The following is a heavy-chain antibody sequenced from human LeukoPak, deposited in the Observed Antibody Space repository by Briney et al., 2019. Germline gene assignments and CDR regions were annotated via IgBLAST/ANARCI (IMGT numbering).Heavy chain of an antibody. CDR2: INPSGGST. CDR3: ARDPENVLRYAE. CDR1: GYTFTSYY. D-gene: IGHD3-9*01. V-gene: IGHV1-46*01. J-gene: IGHJ4*02. Sequence: VASVKVSCKAPGYTFTSYYIHWVRQAPGQGLEWMGIINPSGGSTSYAQKFQGRVTITADKSTSTAYMELSSLRSEDTAVYYCARDPENVLRYAEWGQGTLVTVSS.